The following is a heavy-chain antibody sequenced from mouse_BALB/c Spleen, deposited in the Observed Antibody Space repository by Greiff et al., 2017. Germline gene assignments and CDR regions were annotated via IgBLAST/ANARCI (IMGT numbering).Heavy chain of an antibody. CDR3: ARRWTTTVVAKGAMDY. CDR2: IDPYNGGT. Sequence: VQLQQSGPELVKPGASVKVSCKASGYAFTSYNMYWVKQSHGKSLEWIGYIDPYNGGTSYNQKFKGKATLTVDKSSSTAYMHLNSLTSEDSAVYYCARRWTTTVVAKGAMDYWGQGTSVTVSS. V-gene: IGHV1S135*01. CDR1: GYAFTSYN. J-gene: IGHJ4*01. D-gene: IGHD1-1*01.